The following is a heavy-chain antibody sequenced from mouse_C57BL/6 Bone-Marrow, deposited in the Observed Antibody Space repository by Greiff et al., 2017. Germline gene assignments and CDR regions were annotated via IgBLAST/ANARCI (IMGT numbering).Heavy chain of an antibody. CDR2: ISSGRSTI. CDR3: AREGDFDY. J-gene: IGHJ2*01. CDR1: GFTFSDYG. Sequence: EVKLVESGGGLVKPGGSLKLSCAASGFTFSDYGMHWVRQAPEKGLEWVAYISSGRSTIYYADTVTGRFTISRDNAKNTLFLQMTSLRAEDTAMYYCAREGDFDYGGQGTTLTVSS. V-gene: IGHV5-17*01. D-gene: IGHD3-3*01.